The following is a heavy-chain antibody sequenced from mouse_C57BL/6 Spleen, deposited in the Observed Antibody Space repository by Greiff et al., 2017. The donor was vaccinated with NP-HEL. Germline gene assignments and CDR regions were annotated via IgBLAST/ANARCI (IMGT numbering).Heavy chain of an antibody. CDR3: TINHYYGSKGGYYYAMDY. Sequence: VQLQQSGAELVRPGASVTLSCKASGYTFTDYEMHWVKQTPVHGLEWIGAIDPETGGTAYNQKFKGKAILTADKSSSTAYMELRSLTSEDSAVYYYTINHYYGSKGGYYYAMDYWGQGTSVTVSS. CDR2: IDPETGGT. V-gene: IGHV1-15*01. D-gene: IGHD1-1*01. CDR1: GYTFTDYE. J-gene: IGHJ4*01.